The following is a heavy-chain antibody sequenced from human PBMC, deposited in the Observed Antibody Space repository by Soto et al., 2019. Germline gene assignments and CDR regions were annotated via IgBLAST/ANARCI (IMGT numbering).Heavy chain of an antibody. CDR1: GYIFTNYC. Sequence: EESLKISCKGSGYIFTNYCITWVRQMPGKGLEWMGTMDPKDSYTNYSPSFQGHVTISPDKSINTAYLQWSSLKASDTAIYYCARHKSRSGSYTIDYWGQGTLVTVS. V-gene: IGHV5-10-1*01. CDR3: ARHKSRSGSYTIDY. D-gene: IGHD3-22*01. CDR2: MDPKDSYT. J-gene: IGHJ4*02.